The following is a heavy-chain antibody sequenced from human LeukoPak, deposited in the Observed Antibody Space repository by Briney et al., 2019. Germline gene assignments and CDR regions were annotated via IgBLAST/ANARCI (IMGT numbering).Heavy chain of an antibody. CDR1: GFTFDDYA. Sequence: PGRSLRLSCAASGFTFDDYAMHWVRQAPGKGLEWVSGISWNSGDIGYVDSVKGRFTVYRDNAKNSLYLQMNSLRAEDTALYYCAKVRGYSYGYFDDWGQGTLVTVSS. CDR3: AKVRGYSYGYFDD. D-gene: IGHD5-18*01. V-gene: IGHV3-9*01. CDR2: ISWNSGDI. J-gene: IGHJ4*02.